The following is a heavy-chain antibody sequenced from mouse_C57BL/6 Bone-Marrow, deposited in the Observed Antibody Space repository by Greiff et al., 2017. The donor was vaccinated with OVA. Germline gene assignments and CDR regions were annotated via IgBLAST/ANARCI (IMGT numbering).Heavy chain of an antibody. CDR1: GYTFTSYW. V-gene: IGHV1-59*01. Sequence: VKLQQPGAELVRPGTSVKLSCKASGYTFTSYWMHWVKQRPGQGLEWIGVIDPSDSYTNYNQKFKGKATLTVDTSSSTAYMQLSSLTSEDSAVYYCAEEGYWGQGTSVTVSS. J-gene: IGHJ4*01. CDR2: IDPSDSYT. CDR3: AEEGY.